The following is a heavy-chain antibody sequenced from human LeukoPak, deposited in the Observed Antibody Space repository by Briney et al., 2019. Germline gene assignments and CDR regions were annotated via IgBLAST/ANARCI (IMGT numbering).Heavy chain of an antibody. V-gene: IGHV1-69*04. Sequence: GASVKVSCKASGGTFSSYAISWVRQAPGQGLEWMGRIIPIFGIANYAQKFQGRVTIAADKSTSTAYMELSNLRSEDTAVYYCARDSSSGEVVDYWGQGTLVTVSS. J-gene: IGHJ4*02. CDR2: IIPIFGIA. CDR3: ARDSSSGEVVDY. D-gene: IGHD6-13*01. CDR1: GGTFSSYA.